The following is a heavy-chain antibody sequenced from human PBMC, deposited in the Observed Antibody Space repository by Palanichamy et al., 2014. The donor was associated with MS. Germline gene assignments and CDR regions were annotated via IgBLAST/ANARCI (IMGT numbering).Heavy chain of an antibody. Sequence: EVQLVESGGGLVQPGGSLRLSCSASGFSFRSYAVHWVRQAPGKGLEYVSAISSNGGSTFYADSVKGRFTISRDNSKNTLSLQMSSLRAEDTAVYYCVKDLRASLEYFQHWGQGTLVTVSS. CDR1: GFSFRSYA. V-gene: IGHV3-64D*06. J-gene: IGHJ1*01. CDR3: VKDLRASLEYFQH. CDR2: ISSNGGST.